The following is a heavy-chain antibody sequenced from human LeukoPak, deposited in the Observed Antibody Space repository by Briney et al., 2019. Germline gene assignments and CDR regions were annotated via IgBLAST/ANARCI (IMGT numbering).Heavy chain of an antibody. Sequence: GGSLRLSCAASGFTFSSYVMHWVRQAPGKGLEWVAVISYDGHNKYYADSVKGRFTISRDNFKNTLYLQVNSLRVEDTAVFYCARDLDWSFDYWGQGTLVTVSS. J-gene: IGHJ4*02. CDR1: GFTFSSYV. V-gene: IGHV3-30-3*01. D-gene: IGHD3-3*01. CDR2: ISYDGHNK. CDR3: ARDLDWSFDY.